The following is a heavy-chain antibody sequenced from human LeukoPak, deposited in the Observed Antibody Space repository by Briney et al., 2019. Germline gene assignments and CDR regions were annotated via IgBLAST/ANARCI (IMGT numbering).Heavy chain of an antibody. CDR2: INHTRST. Sequence: SGTLSLTCAVYGGSFSGYYWSWIRQPPGKGLEWIGEINHTRSTNYNPSLKSRVTISVDTSKNQFSLKVSSVTAADTAVYYCARAWELRNYFDPWGQGSLVTVSS. J-gene: IGHJ5*02. CDR1: GGSFSGYY. D-gene: IGHD1-26*01. V-gene: IGHV4-34*01. CDR3: ARAWELRNYFDP.